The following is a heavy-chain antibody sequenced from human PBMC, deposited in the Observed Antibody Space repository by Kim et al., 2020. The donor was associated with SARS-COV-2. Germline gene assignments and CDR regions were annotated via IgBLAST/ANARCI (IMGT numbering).Heavy chain of an antibody. J-gene: IGHJ6*03. Sequence: SETLSLTCTVSDDSISSTNYYWGWIRQPPGEGLEWIGSIYYSGSTYYNPSLKSRVTISVDTSKNQFSLKLSSVTAADTAVYYCARQRAPEMRYYYYYMDVLGKGTTVTVSS. CDR1: DDSISSTNYY. V-gene: IGHV4-39*01. CDR2: IYYSGST. CDR3: ARQRAPEMRYYYYYMDV.